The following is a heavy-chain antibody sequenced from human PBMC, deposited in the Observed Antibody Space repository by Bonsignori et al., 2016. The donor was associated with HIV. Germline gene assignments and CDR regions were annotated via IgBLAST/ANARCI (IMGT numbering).Heavy chain of an antibody. CDR1: GFTFSSYA. J-gene: IGHJ6*03. D-gene: IGHD1-14*01. Sequence: GESLKISCAASGFTFSSYAMSWVRQAPGKGLEWVSAISGSGGSTYYADSVKGRFTISRDNSKNTLYLQMNSLRAEDTAVYYCAKEANHYHYYYYMDVWGKGTTVTVSS. CDR2: ISGSGGST. CDR3: AKEANHYHYYYYMDV. V-gene: IGHV3-23*01.